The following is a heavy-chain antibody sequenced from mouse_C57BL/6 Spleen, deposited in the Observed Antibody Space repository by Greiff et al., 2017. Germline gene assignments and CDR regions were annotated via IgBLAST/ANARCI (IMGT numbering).Heavy chain of an antibody. CDR3: ASVYYGSSYWYFDV. D-gene: IGHD1-1*01. CDR2: IYPGSGNT. Sequence: VQLQQSGAELVRPGASVKLSCKASGYTFTDYYINWVKQRPGQGLEWIARIYPGSGNTYYNEKFKGKATLTVDKSSSTAYMELRSLTSEDTAVYYCASVYYGSSYWYFDVWGTGTTVTVSS. V-gene: IGHV1-76*01. CDR1: GYTFTDYY. J-gene: IGHJ1*03.